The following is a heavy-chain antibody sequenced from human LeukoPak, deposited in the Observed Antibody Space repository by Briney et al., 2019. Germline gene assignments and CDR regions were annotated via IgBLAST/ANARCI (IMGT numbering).Heavy chain of an antibody. CDR3: ARVLLPYYFDY. D-gene: IGHD2-15*01. CDR2: IYYSGST. V-gene: IGHV4-31*03. CDR1: GGSISSGSYY. Sequence: SETLSLTCTVSGGSISSGSYYWSWIRQHPGKGLEWIGYIYYSGSTYYNPSLKSRVTISVDTSKNQFSLKLSSVTAADTAVYYCARVLLPYYFDYWGQGTLVTVSS. J-gene: IGHJ4*02.